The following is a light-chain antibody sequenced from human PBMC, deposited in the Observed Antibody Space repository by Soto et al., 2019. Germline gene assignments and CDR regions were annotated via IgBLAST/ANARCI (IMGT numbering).Light chain of an antibody. CDR2: GAS. Sequence: EIVMTQSPASLSVSPGERATLSCRASQSVSRTLAWYQQKPGQAPRPLIYGASTRATGIPARFSGRGSGTDFTLTISSLQSEDFAVYYCQQYDSWRYTFGQGTRLEIK. V-gene: IGKV3-15*01. J-gene: IGKJ5*01. CDR1: QSVSRT. CDR3: QQYDSWRYT.